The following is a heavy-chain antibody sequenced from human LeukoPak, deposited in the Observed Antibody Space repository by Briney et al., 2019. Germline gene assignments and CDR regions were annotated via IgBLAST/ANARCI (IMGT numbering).Heavy chain of an antibody. CDR2: IGIRSSDT. V-gene: IGHV3-21*05. CDR3: ARDHVWAFDI. D-gene: IGHD3-16*01. J-gene: IGHJ3*02. CDR1: GFIFSSYS. Sequence: AGGSLRLSCAASGFIFSSYSMNWVRQAPGKGLEWVSYIGIRSSDTYYADSAKGRFTISRDNARNSLYLQMNTLRAEDTAIYYCARDHVWAFDIWGQGIMVTVSS.